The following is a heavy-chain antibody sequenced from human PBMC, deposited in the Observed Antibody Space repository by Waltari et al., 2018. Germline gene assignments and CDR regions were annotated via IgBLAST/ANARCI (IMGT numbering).Heavy chain of an antibody. J-gene: IGHJ4*02. CDR1: GSTFRRYW. CDR3: ARDGGYCTSTSCQLSSCDY. CDR2: INTDGSST. D-gene: IGHD2-2*01. V-gene: IGHV3-74*01. Sequence: EVQLVESGGGLVQPGGSLSLSCAASGSTFRRYWLHWVRQVPGKGLVSVSRINTDGSSTDYADSVKGRFTMSRDNAKNTLFLQMNSLRAEDTALYYCARDGGYCTSTSCQLSSCDYWGQGTLVTVSS.